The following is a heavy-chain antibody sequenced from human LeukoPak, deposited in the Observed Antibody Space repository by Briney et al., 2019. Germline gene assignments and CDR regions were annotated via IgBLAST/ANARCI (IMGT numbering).Heavy chain of an antibody. CDR3: ARSPLGVRGVIMPDY. V-gene: IGHV4-39*07. J-gene: IGHJ4*02. D-gene: IGHD3-10*02. CDR2: INHSGST. Sequence: PSETLSLTCTVSGGSISSSSYYWGWIRQPPGKGLEWIGEINHSGSTNYNPSLKSRVTISVDTSKNQFSLKLSSVTAADTAVYYCARSPLGVRGVIMPDYWGQGTLVTASS. CDR1: GGSISSSSYY.